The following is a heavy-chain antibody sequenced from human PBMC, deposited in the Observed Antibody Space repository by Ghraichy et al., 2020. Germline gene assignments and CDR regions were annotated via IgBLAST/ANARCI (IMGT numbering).Heavy chain of an antibody. D-gene: IGHD3-16*01. J-gene: IGHJ6*02. CDR3: VREASLLGGVHGMAV. V-gene: IGHV3-33*01. Sequence: GGSLRLSCAASGFTFSTFGMHWVRQAPGKGLEWVAVIWHDGSKTNYEMSVKGRFTISRDNSNNTLYLQMINLRVDDTAVYYCVREASLLGGVHGMAVWGPGATVTVSS. CDR1: GFTFSTFG. CDR2: IWHDGSKT.